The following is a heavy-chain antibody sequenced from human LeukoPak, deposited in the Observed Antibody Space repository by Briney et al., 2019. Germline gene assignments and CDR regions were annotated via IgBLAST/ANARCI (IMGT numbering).Heavy chain of an antibody. CDR3: AILRYCSGGSCYSADY. CDR1: GGTFSSYA. D-gene: IGHD2-15*01. Sequence: ASVEVSCKASGGTFSSYAISWVRQAPVQGLEWMGGIIPIFGTANYAQKFQGRVTITADKSTSTAYMELSSLRSEDTAVYYCAILRYCSGGSCYSADYWGQGTLVTVSS. J-gene: IGHJ4*02. CDR2: IIPIFGTA. V-gene: IGHV1-69*06.